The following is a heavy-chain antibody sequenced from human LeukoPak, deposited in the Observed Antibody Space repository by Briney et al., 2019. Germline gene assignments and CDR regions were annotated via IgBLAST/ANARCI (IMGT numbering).Heavy chain of an antibody. CDR2: IIPIFGTA. V-gene: IGHV1-69*05. CDR3: ARDLTPAYGLVYYFDY. J-gene: IGHJ4*02. Sequence: ASVKVSCKASGGTFSSYAISWVRQAPGQGLEWMGRIIPIFGTANYAQKFQGRVTFTTDESTSTAYMELSSLRSEDTAVYYCARDLTPAYGLVYYFDYWGQGTLVTVSS. CDR1: GGTFSSYA. D-gene: IGHD3-10*01.